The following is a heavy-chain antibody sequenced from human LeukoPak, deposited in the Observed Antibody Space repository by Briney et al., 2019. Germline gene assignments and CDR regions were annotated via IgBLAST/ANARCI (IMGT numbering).Heavy chain of an antibody. CDR1: GGSFSGYY. D-gene: IGHD3-10*01. V-gene: IGHV4-59*01. J-gene: IGHJ6*03. CDR3: ARVFDSGSQAYFYYMDV. Sequence: PSETLSLTCAVYGGSFSGYYWSWIRQPPGKGLEWIGYIYSSGSTKYNPSLKSRVTMSVDTSKNQFSLKVSSVTAADTAVYYCARVFDSGSQAYFYYMDVWGKGTTVTNSS. CDR2: IYSSGST.